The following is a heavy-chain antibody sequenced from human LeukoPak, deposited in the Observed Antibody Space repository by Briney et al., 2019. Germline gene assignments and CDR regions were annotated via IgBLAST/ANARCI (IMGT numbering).Heavy chain of an antibody. CDR1: GFTFSSYA. Sequence: GGSLRLSCAASGFTFSSYAMHWVRQAPGKGLEWVAVISYDGSNKYYADSVKGRFTISRDNSKNTLYPQMNSLRAEDTAVYYCARIPPGYYDHPSGVGGSLDYWGQGTLVTVSS. CDR2: ISYDGSNK. J-gene: IGHJ4*02. CDR3: ARIPPGYYDHPSGVGGSLDY. V-gene: IGHV3-30-3*01. D-gene: IGHD3-22*01.